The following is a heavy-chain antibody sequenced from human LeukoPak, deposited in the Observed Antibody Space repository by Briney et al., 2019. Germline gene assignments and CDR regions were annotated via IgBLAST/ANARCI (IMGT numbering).Heavy chain of an antibody. CDR3: ARCLGGGRAMIDY. D-gene: IGHD3-16*01. CDR2: ISAYNGNT. V-gene: IGHV1-18*01. J-gene: IGHJ4*02. CDR1: GYTFTSYA. Sequence: ASVKVSCKASGYTFTSYAMNWVRQAPGQGLEGMGWISAYNGNTNYAQNLQGRVTMTIDTSTSTAYMELRSLRSDDTAVYYCARCLGGGRAMIDYWGQGTLVTVSS.